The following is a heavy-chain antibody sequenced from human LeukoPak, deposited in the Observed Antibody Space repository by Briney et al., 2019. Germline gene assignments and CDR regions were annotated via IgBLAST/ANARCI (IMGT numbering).Heavy chain of an antibody. CDR2: INPSGGST. D-gene: IGHD6-6*01. V-gene: IGHV1-46*01. CDR1: GYTLTELS. J-gene: IGHJ4*02. CDR3: ARDGDSSSAFDFDY. Sequence: EASVTVSCKVSGYTLTELSMHWVRQAPGQGLEWMGIINPSGGSTSYAQKFQGRVTMTRDTSTSTVYMELSSLRSEDTAVYYCARDGDSSSAFDFDYWGQGTLATVSS.